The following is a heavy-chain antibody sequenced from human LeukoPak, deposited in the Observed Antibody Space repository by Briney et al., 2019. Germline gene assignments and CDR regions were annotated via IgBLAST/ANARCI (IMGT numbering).Heavy chain of an antibody. D-gene: IGHD3-22*01. CDR3: ASGKLDSSGYYLDAFDI. CDR1: GGSISSGGYY. V-gene: IGHV4-31*03. Sequence: SETLSLTCTVSGGSISSGGYYWSWIRQHPGQGLEWIGYIYYSGSTYYNPSLKSRVTISVDTSKDQFSLKLSSVTAADTAVYYCASGKLDSSGYYLDAFDIWGQGTMVTVSS. J-gene: IGHJ3*02. CDR2: IYYSGST.